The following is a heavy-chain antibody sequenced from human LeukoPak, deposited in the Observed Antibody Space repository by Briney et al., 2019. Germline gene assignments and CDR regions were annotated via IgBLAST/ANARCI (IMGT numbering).Heavy chain of an antibody. CDR2: INPNSGGT. Sequence: ASLKVSCKASGYTFTGYYMHWVRQAPGQGLEWMGWINPNSGGTNYAQKFQGRVTMTRDTSISTAYMELSRLRSEDTAVYYCARASIVGATTAGYWGQGTLVTVSS. J-gene: IGHJ4*02. CDR3: ARASIVGATTAGY. CDR1: GYTFTGYY. D-gene: IGHD1-26*01. V-gene: IGHV1-2*02.